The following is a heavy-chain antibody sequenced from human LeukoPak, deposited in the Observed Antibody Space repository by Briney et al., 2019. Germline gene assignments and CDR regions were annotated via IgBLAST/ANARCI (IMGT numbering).Heavy chain of an antibody. CDR1: GFTFSNYA. CDR2: ISYDGNNK. CDR3: ARVLTMDHLDY. J-gene: IGHJ4*02. V-gene: IGHV3-30*04. D-gene: IGHD3-10*01. Sequence: PGGSLRLSCAAPGFTFSNYAMHWVRQAPGKGLEWVAVISYDGNNKYYADSVKGRFTIARDNSKNTLYLQMNSLRPEDTAVYYCARVLTMDHLDYWGQGTLVTVSS.